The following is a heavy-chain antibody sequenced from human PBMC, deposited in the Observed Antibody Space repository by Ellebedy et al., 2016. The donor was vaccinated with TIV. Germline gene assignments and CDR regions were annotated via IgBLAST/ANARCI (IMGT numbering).Heavy chain of an antibody. CDR2: ISSSSSYI. CDR3: ARDPTEMATILFDY. D-gene: IGHD5-24*01. Sequence: GGSLRLSCAASGFTFSSYTMNWVRQAPGKGLEWVSSISSSSSYIYSADSVKGRFTISRDNAKNSLYLQMNSLRTEDTAVYYCARDPTEMATILFDYWGRGTLVTVSS. J-gene: IGHJ4*02. CDR1: GFTFSSYT. V-gene: IGHV3-21*01.